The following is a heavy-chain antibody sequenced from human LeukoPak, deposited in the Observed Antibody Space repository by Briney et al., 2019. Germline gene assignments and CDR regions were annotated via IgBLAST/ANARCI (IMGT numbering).Heavy chain of an antibody. CDR3: AKSGAQYCTSGTCYFDY. Sequence: PGGSLRLSCAASGFSFSGYGTHRVRQAPGKGLEWVAIISYEGSTKYYADSVKGRFTISRDNSKNTLYLQMNSLRAEDTAIYYCAKSGAQYCTSGTCYFDYWGQRTLVTVSS. V-gene: IGHV3-30*18. CDR1: GFSFSGYG. CDR2: ISYEGSTK. D-gene: IGHD2-8*01. J-gene: IGHJ4*02.